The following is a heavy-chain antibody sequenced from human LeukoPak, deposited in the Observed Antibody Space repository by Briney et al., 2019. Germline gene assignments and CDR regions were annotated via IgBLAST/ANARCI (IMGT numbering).Heavy chain of an antibody. D-gene: IGHD3-10*01. V-gene: IGHV4-59*01. J-gene: IGHJ4*02. Sequence: PSETLSLTCTVSGGSISSYYWSWIRQPPGKGREWIGYIYYSGSTNYNPSLKGRVTISVDTSKNQFSLKLSSVTAADTAVYYCARYQRDMVRGVIFDYWGQGTLVTVSS. CDR3: ARYQRDMVRGVIFDY. CDR2: IYYSGST. CDR1: GGSISSYY.